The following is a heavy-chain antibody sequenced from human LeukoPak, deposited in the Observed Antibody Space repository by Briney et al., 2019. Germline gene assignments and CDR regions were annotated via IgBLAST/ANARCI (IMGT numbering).Heavy chain of an antibody. V-gene: IGHV1-69*05. CDR1: GGTFSSYA. J-gene: IGHJ5*02. D-gene: IGHD2-2*01. Sequence: SVNVSRKATGGTFSSYAISWVRQAPGQELEWMGGIIPILGTAHYAQKFQGRVTITTDESTRTAYMELSRLRSEDTAVYYCASKYCSSTSCYLNWFDPWGQGTLVTVSS. CDR3: ASKYCSSTSCYLNWFDP. CDR2: IIPILGTA.